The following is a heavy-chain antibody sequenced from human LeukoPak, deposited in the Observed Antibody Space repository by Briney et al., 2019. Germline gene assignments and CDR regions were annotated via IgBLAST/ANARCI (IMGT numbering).Heavy chain of an antibody. Sequence: SETLSLTCTVSGASISSYYWGWIRQPPGKSLEWIGYIYYSGSTNYNPSLKSRVTISVDTSKNQFSLKLSSVSAADTAVYYCARGHDYGDYGNWGQGTLVTVSS. D-gene: IGHD4-17*01. CDR3: ARGHDYGDYGN. V-gene: IGHV4-59*01. CDR2: IYYSGST. J-gene: IGHJ4*02. CDR1: GASISSYY.